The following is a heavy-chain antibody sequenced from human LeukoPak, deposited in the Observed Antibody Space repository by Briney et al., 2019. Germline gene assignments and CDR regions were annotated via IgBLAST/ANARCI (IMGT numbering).Heavy chain of an antibody. Sequence: PSQTLSLTCAVYGGFFSDDYWSWIRQPPGKGLEWIGEINHRGSTNYNPSLKSRVTISVDMSKNQFSPKLSSVTAADTAVYYCARGGNTARGWYYMDVWGKGTTVSVSS. CDR2: INHRGST. CDR1: GGFFSDDY. V-gene: IGHV4-34*01. D-gene: IGHD5-18*01. CDR3: ARGGNTARGWYYMDV. J-gene: IGHJ6*03.